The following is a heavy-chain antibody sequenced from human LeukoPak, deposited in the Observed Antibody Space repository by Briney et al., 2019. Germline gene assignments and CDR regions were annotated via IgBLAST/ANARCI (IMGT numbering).Heavy chain of an antibody. Sequence: GYSVKVSCKASGGTFSSYAISWVRQAPGQGLEWMGGIIPIFGTANYAQKFQGRVTITADESTSTAYMELSSLRSEDTAVYYCARDIGCSSTSCPPSYYYGMDVWGKGTTVTVSS. CDR1: GGTFSSYA. D-gene: IGHD2-2*01. CDR2: IIPIFGTA. J-gene: IGHJ6*04. V-gene: IGHV1-69*01. CDR3: ARDIGCSSTSCPPSYYYGMDV.